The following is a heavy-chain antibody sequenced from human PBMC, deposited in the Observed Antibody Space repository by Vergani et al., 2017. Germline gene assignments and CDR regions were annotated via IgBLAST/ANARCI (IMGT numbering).Heavy chain of an antibody. D-gene: IGHD4-23*01. CDR1: GFTFSSYA. CDR2: ISGSGGST. Sequence: EVQLLESGGGLVQPGGSLRLSCAASGFTFSSYAMSWVRQAPEKGLEWVSAISGSGGSTYYADSVKGRFTISRDNSKNTLYLQMNSLRAEDTAVYYCAGVSTTVVTPSVPLPWXFDLWGRGTLVTVSS. V-gene: IGHV3-23*01. CDR3: AGVSTTVVTPSVPLPWXFDL. J-gene: IGHJ2*01.